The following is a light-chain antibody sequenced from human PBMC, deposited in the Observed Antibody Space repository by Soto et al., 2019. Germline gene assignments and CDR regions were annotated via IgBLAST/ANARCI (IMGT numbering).Light chain of an antibody. J-gene: IGKJ4*01. CDR1: QSVSSSY. Sequence: IAMTQSPGTLSLSQGVKATLSCRASQSVSSSYLGWYQQKPGQTPRLLIYDTSIRATGVPARFSGSRSGAEFTLTISSLQSEDFAVYYCQHYVTWPLTFGGGTKVDVK. V-gene: IGKV3-15*01. CDR2: DTS. CDR3: QHYVTWPLT.